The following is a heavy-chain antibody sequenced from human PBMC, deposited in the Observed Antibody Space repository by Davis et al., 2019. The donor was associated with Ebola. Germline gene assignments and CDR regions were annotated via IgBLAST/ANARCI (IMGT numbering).Heavy chain of an antibody. CDR3: ARGRTVPNYYYGMDV. CDR2: IYYGGTT. J-gene: IGHJ6*02. V-gene: IGHV4-59*08. Sequence: SETLSLTCTVSGGSISTYHWNCIRQTPGKGLEWIGYIYYGGTTNYNPSLTSRVIISVGPSRNQVSLNLSSVTAADTAVYYCARGRTVPNYYYGMDVWGQGTTVTVSS. CDR1: GGSISTYH. D-gene: IGHD4-11*01.